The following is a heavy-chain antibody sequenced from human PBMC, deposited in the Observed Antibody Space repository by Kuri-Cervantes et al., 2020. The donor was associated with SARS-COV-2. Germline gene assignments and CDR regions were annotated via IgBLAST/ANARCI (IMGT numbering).Heavy chain of an antibody. Sequence: SETLSLTCAVYGGSFSGYYWSWIRQPPGKGLEWIGEINHSGSTNYNPSLTSRVTMSVDTSNNQFSLRLTSVTAADTAVYYCARHRHSTSSGIRELDHWGQGTLVTVSS. D-gene: IGHD6-6*01. V-gene: IGHV4-34*01. CDR1: GGSFSGYY. J-gene: IGHJ4*02. CDR2: INHSGST. CDR3: ARHRHSTSSGIRELDH.